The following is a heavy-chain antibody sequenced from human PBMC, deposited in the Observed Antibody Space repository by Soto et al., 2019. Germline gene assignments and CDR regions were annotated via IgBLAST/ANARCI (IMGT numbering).Heavy chain of an antibody. CDR2: ISGSGGST. CDR1: GFTFSSYA. V-gene: IGHV3-23*01. Sequence: GGSLRLSCAASGFTFSSYAMSWVRQAPGKGLEWVSAISGSGGSTYYADSVKGRFTISRDNSKNTLYLQMNSLRAEDTAVYYCAKCIVLMVYAAYDYWGQGTLVTVSS. J-gene: IGHJ4*02. CDR3: AKCIVLMVYAAYDY. D-gene: IGHD2-8*01.